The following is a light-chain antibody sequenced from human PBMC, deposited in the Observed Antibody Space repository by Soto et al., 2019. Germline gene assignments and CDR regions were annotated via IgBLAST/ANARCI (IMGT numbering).Light chain of an antibody. CDR1: QTISSS. CDR2: AAS. J-gene: IGKJ1*01. V-gene: IGKV1-39*01. CDR3: QQSYITPWT. Sequence: DIQMTQSPSSLSASVGDRVTITCRASQTISSSLNWYQQKPGKAPNLLIYAASSFQSGVPSRFSGSGSGTEFTLTISSLQPEDFATYYCQQSYITPWTFGQGTKVEIK.